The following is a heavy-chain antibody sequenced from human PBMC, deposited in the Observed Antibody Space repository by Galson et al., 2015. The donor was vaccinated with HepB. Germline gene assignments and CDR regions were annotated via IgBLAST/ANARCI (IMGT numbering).Heavy chain of an antibody. CDR3: ARASEGQWLYYFDY. Sequence: LTCSVSXXXVRSGTHYWSXXXQPPGKGLEWXXXXYFSGSTNYNPSLRSRVTISADTSKNPXSLKLNSVTAADTAVYYCARASEGQWLYYFDYGGKGTLVTVSS. CDR2: XYFSGST. J-gene: IGHJ4*02. D-gene: IGHD6-19*01. V-gene: IGHV4-61*01. CDR1: XXXVRSGTHY.